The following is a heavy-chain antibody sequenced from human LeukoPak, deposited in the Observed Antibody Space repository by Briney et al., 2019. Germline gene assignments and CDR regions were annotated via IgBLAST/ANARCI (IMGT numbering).Heavy chain of an antibody. CDR3: ARDLSSWSGNSYYFDY. V-gene: IGHV3-7*01. CDR1: GFTFSNYW. J-gene: IGHJ4*02. CDR2: INEDGSEK. D-gene: IGHD6-6*01. Sequence: PGGSLRLSCAASGFTFSNYWMTWVRQAPGKGLEWVANINEDGSEKNYVDSVEGRFTISRDNARYSLYLQMNSLRAEDTAMYYCARDLSSWSGNSYYFDYWGLGTLATVSA.